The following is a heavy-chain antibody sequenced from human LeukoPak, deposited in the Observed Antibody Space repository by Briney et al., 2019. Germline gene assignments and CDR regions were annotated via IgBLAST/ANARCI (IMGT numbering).Heavy chain of an antibody. J-gene: IGHJ4*02. CDR1: GGSISSYY. CDR3: ARVGDYECFDY. V-gene: IGHV4-59*01. D-gene: IGHD4-17*01. Sequence: PSETLSLTCTVSGGSISSYYWSWIRQPPGKGLEWIGYIYYSGSTNYNPSLKSRVTISVDTSKNQFSLKLSSVTAADTAVYYCARVGDYECFDYWGQGTLVTVSS. CDR2: IYYSGST.